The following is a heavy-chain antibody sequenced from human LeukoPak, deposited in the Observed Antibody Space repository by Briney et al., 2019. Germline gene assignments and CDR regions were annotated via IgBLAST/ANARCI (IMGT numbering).Heavy chain of an antibody. Sequence: SETLSLTCAVYGGSFSGYYWSWIRQPPGKGLEWIGEINHSGSTNYNPSLKSRVTISVDTSKNQFSLKLSSVTAADTAVYYCARRGYSYGYPGMDVWGQGTTVTVSS. CDR3: ARRGYSYGYPGMDV. CDR2: INHSGST. V-gene: IGHV4-34*01. CDR1: GGSFSGYY. D-gene: IGHD5-18*01. J-gene: IGHJ6*02.